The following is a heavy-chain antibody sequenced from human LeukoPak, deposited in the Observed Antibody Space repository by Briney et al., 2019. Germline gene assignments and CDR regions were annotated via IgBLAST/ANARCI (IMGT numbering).Heavy chain of an antibody. V-gene: IGHV3-23*01. Sequence: GGSLRLSCAASGFTFSSHDMSWVRQAPGKGLEWVSGISDSGGSTYYADSVKGRFTISRDNSKNTLNLQMSSLRVEDTAIYYCAKGSWSYFDYWGQGTLVTVSS. CDR1: GFTFSSHD. CDR3: AKGSWSYFDY. CDR2: ISDSGGST. J-gene: IGHJ4*02.